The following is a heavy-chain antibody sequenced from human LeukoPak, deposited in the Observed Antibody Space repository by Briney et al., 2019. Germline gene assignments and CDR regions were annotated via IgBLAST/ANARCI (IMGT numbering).Heavy chain of an antibody. V-gene: IGHV3-9*01. CDR2: ISWNSGSI. CDR3: AKASIAVAGTSFDY. Sequence: PGGSLRLSCAASGFTFDDYAMHWVRQAPGKGLEWVSGISWNSGSIGYADSVKGRFTIFRDNAKNSLYLQMNSLRAEDTALYYCAKASIAVAGTSFDYWGQGTLVTVSS. CDR1: GFTFDDYA. D-gene: IGHD6-19*01. J-gene: IGHJ4*02.